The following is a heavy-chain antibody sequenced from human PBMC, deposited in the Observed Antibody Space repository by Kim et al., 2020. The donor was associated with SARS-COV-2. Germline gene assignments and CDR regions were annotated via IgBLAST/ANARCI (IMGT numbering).Heavy chain of an antibody. D-gene: IGHD2-15*01. Sequence: GGSLRLSCAASGFTFSGYAMHWVRQAPGKGLEWVAVISYGGRNQQYADSVKGRFTIARDNSQNTLYLELNSPRPEDTAVYYCARDPQFRGYCSGDNCYYFDHWGQETLVTVSS. CDR3: ARDPQFRGYCSGDNCYYFDH. CDR1: GFTFSGYA. CDR2: ISYGGRNQ. V-gene: IGHV3-30*03. J-gene: IGHJ4*02.